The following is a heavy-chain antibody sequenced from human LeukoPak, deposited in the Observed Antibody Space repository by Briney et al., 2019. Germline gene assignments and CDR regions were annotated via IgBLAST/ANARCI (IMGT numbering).Heavy chain of an antibody. V-gene: IGHV1-69*05. CDR2: IIPIFGTA. CDR3: ARELAGPSFDY. Sequence: ASLKVSCKASGGTFSSYAISWVRQAPGQGLEWMGGIIPIFGTANYAQKFQGRVTMTRDTSTSTVYMELSSLRSEDTAVYYCARELAGPSFDYWGQGTLVTVSS. J-gene: IGHJ4*02. CDR1: GGTFSSYA. D-gene: IGHD1-1*01.